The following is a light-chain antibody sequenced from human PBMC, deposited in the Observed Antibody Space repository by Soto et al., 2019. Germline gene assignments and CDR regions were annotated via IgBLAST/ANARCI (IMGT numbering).Light chain of an antibody. V-gene: IGLV2-23*01. CDR3: SSYVGSSTLV. CDR1: SSDVGSHNL. CDR2: EAS. J-gene: IGLJ2*01. Sequence: QSALTQPASVSGSPGQSITISCTGTSSDVGSHNLVSWFQQHPGKVPTLMIYEASKRPSGVSNRFSGSKSGSTASLTISGLQGEDEADYYCSSYVGSSTLVFGGGTKLTVL.